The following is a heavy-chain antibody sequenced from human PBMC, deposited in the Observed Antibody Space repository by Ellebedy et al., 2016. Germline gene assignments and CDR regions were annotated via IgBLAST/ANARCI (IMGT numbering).Heavy chain of an antibody. D-gene: IGHD6-19*01. V-gene: IGHV1-69*13. Sequence: SVKVSCXASGGTFSSYAISWVRQAPGQGLEWMGGIIPIFGTAKYAQKFQGRVTITADESTSTAYMELSSLRSEDTAVYYCARVKEGYSSGWYPWGQGTLVTVSS. CDR3: ARVKEGYSSGWYP. CDR2: IIPIFGTA. CDR1: GGTFSSYA. J-gene: IGHJ5*02.